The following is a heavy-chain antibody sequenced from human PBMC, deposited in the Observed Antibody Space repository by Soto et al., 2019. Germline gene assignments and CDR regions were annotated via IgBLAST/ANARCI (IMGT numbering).Heavy chain of an antibody. CDR3: TRNYDFWSGDAFDI. J-gene: IGHJ3*02. Sequence: GGSLRLSCTASGFTFGDYAMSWVRHAPGKGLEWVGFIRSKAYGGTTEYAASVKGRFTISRDDSKSIAYLQMNSLKTEDTAVYYCTRNYDFWSGDAFDIWGQGTMVTVSS. V-gene: IGHV3-49*04. CDR1: GFTFGDYA. D-gene: IGHD3-3*01. CDR2: IRSKAYGGTT.